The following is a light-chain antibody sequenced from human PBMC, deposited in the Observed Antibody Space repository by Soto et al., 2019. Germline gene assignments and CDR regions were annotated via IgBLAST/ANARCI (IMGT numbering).Light chain of an antibody. CDR2: GAS. J-gene: IGKJ1*01. V-gene: IGKV3-20*01. CDR1: QSVSRSY. CDR3: QQYDSYPWT. Sequence: EIVLTQSPGTLSLSPGERATLSCRASQSVSRSYLAWYQQKLGQAPRLLIYGASSRATGIPDRFSGSGSGTDFTLTISRLEPEDFAVYYCQQYDSYPWTFGQGTKV.